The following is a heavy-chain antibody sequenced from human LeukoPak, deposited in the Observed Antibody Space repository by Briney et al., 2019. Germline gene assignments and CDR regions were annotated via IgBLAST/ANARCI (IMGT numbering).Heavy chain of an antibody. D-gene: IGHD6-13*01. V-gene: IGHV1-8*01. Sequence: ASVKVSCKASGYTFTSYDINWVRQATGQGLEWMGWMNPNSGNTGYAQKFRGRVTMTRNTSISTAYMELSSLRSEDTAVYYCARNTVIDRIAAAGTPSEGMDVWGQGTTVTVSS. J-gene: IGHJ6*02. CDR2: MNPNSGNT. CDR1: GYTFTSYD. CDR3: ARNTVIDRIAAAGTPSEGMDV.